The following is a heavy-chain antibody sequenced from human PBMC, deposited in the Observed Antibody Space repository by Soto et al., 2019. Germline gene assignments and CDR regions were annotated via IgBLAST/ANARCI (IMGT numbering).Heavy chain of an antibody. CDR2: INHRGST. J-gene: IGHJ4*02. CDR3: ARGSFSAAHYDY. D-gene: IGHD2-2*01. CDR1: GGSYSGYY. V-gene: IGHV4-34*01. Sequence: QVQLQQWAAALLKPSETLSLTCAVYGGSYSGYYWTWIRQPPGKGLEWIGDINHRGSTTYNPSLRIRVTISVDTAKNEFSLNLTSVPAADTAVYYCARGSFSAAHYDYWGQGTLVTVSS.